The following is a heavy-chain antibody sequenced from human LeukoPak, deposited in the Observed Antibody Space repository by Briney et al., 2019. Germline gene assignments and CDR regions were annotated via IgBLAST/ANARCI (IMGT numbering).Heavy chain of an antibody. D-gene: IGHD6-19*01. CDR2: INPSGGST. CDR1: GYTFTSYY. CDR3: ARDRFVAVAGDSCDY. Sequence: ASVKVSCKASGYTFTSYYMHWVRQAPGQGLEWMVIINPSGGSTSYAQKFQGRVTMTRDTSTSTVYMELSSLRSEDTAVYYCARDRFVAVAGDSCDYWGQGTLVTVSS. V-gene: IGHV1-46*01. J-gene: IGHJ4*02.